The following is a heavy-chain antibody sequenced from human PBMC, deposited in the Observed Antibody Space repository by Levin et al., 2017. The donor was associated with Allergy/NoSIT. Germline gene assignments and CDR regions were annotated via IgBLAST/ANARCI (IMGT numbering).Heavy chain of an antibody. J-gene: IGHJ4*02. CDR1: GFTFSSYG. V-gene: IGHV3-33*01. D-gene: IGHD6-19*01. Sequence: GESLKISCAASGFTFSSYGMHWVRQAPGKGLEWVAVIWYDGSNKYYADSVKGRFTISRDNSKNTLYLQMNSLRAEDTAVYYCARGRVQWPKQGGCDYWGQGTLVTVSS. CDR2: IWYDGSNK. CDR3: ARGRVQWPKQGGCDY.